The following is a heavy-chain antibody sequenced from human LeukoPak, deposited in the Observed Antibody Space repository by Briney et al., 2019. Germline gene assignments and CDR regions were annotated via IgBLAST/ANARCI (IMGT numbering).Heavy chain of an antibody. V-gene: IGHV1-2*02. CDR3: ARVFIYCSGGSCYCDY. J-gene: IGHJ4*02. CDR1: GYTFTGYY. D-gene: IGHD2-15*01. CDR2: INPNSGGT. Sequence: ASVKVSCKASGYTFTGYYMHWVRQAPGQGLEWMGWINPNSGGTNYAQKFQGRVTMTRDTSISTAYMELSRLRSDDTAVYYCARVFIYCSGGSCYCDYWGQGTLVTASS.